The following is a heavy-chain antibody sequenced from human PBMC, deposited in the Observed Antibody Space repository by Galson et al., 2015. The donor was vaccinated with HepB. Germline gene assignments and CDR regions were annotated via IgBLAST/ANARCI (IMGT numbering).Heavy chain of an antibody. J-gene: IGHJ4*02. Sequence: SLRLSCAASGFTFSSYAMHWVRQAPGKGLEWMTIISYDGSNKYYADSVKGRFTISRDNSKNTLYLQMNSLRAEDTAVYYCARTYSGSYYEGSPFQYWGQGTLVTVSS. V-gene: IGHV3-30-3*01. CDR1: GFTFSSYA. CDR3: ARTYSGSYYEGSPFQY. CDR2: ISYDGSNK. D-gene: IGHD1-26*01.